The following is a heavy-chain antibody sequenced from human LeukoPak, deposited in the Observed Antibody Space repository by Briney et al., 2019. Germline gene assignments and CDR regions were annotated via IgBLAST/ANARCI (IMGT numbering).Heavy chain of an antibody. V-gene: IGHV3-21*06. Sequence: GGSLRLSCAASGFTFSSYAMSWVRQAPGKGLEWVSSISSSSSYIYYADSVKGRFTISRDNAKNSLYLQMNSLRAEDTAVYYCARHLVQYYDSSGYGNYMDVWGKGTTVTVSS. J-gene: IGHJ6*03. D-gene: IGHD3-22*01. CDR3: ARHLVQYYDSSGYGNYMDV. CDR2: ISSSSSYI. CDR1: GFTFSSYA.